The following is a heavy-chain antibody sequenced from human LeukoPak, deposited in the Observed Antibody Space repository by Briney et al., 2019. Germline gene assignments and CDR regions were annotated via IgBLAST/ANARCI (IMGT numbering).Heavy chain of an antibody. CDR1: GYTFTSYG. Sequence: ASVKVSCKASGYTFTSYGISWVRQAPGQGLEWMGWISAYNGNTNYAQKLQGRVTMTTDTSTSTAYMELRSLRSDDTAVYYCARVHENYIDWDYYYYMDVWGKGTTVTVS. J-gene: IGHJ6*03. CDR2: ISAYNGNT. V-gene: IGHV1-18*01. D-gene: IGHD3-9*01. CDR3: ARVHENYIDWDYYYYMDV.